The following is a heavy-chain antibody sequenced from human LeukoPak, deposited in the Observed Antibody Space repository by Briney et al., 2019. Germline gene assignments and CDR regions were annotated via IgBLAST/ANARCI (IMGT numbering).Heavy chain of an antibody. CDR2: ISSSSTTI. CDR1: GFTFSSYS. J-gene: IGHJ4*02. D-gene: IGHD3-3*01. V-gene: IGHV3-48*01. CDR3: ARQSPLRFLEWLPYY. Sequence: GGSLRLSCAASGFTFSSYSMNWVRQAPGKGLEWVSYISSSSTTIYYADSVKGRFTISRDNAKNSLYLQMNSLRAEDTAVYYCARQSPLRFLEWLPYYWGQGTLVTVSS.